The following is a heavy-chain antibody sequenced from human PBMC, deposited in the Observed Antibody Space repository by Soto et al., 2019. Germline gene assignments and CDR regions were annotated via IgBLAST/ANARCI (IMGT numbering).Heavy chain of an antibody. J-gene: IGHJ4*02. CDR3: ARDIPYDYVCGSYRPPLAY. CDR2: IKQDGSEK. V-gene: IGHV3-7*05. Sequence: EVQLVESGGGLVQPGGSLRLSCAAYGFTFSSYWMSWVRQAPGKGLEWVANIKQDGSEKYYVDSVKGRFTISRDNAKNSLYLQMNSLRAEDTAVYYCARDIPYDYVCGSYRPPLAYWGQGTLVTVSS. D-gene: IGHD3-16*02. CDR1: GFTFSSYW.